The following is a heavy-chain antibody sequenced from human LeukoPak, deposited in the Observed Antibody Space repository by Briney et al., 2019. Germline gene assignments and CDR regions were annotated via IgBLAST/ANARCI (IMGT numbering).Heavy chain of an antibody. Sequence: SETLSLTCTVSGGSISSYYWSWIRQPPGKGLEWIGYIYYSGSTNYNPSLKSRVTISVDTSKNQFSLKLSSVTAADTAVYYCARVMLRFSYYFDYWGQGTLVSVSS. CDR2: IYYSGST. V-gene: IGHV4-59*12. CDR1: GGSISSYY. D-gene: IGHD3-3*01. J-gene: IGHJ4*02. CDR3: ARVMLRFSYYFDY.